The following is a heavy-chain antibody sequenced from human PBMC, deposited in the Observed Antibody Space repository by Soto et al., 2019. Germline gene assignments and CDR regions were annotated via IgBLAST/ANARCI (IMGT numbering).Heavy chain of an antibody. Sequence: EVQLVESGGGLVQPGRSLRLSCAASGFTFDDYAMHWVRQAPGKGLEWVSGISWNSGSIGYADSVKGRLTISRDNAKNSMYLQMNTLRAEDTALYYCAKDFAALVYYYMDAWGKGTTVTVSS. CDR3: AKDFAALVYYYMDA. CDR1: GFTFDDYA. CDR2: ISWNSGSI. V-gene: IGHV3-9*01. J-gene: IGHJ6*03. D-gene: IGHD6-6*01.